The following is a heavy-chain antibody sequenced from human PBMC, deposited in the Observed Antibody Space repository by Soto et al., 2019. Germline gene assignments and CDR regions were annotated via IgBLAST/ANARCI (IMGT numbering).Heavy chain of an antibody. V-gene: IGHV4-39*01. Sequence: SETLSLTCTVSGGSISSSSYYWGWIRQPPGKGLEWIGSIYYSGSTYYNPSLKSRVTISVDTSKNQFSLKLSSVTAADTAVYYCARQFRKSITIFGVAPVIDYWGQGTLVTVSS. CDR1: GGSISSSSYY. CDR2: IYYSGST. J-gene: IGHJ4*02. CDR3: ARQFRKSITIFGVAPVIDY. D-gene: IGHD3-3*01.